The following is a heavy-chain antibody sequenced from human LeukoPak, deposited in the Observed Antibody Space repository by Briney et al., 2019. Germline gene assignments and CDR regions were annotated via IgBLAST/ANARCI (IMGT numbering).Heavy chain of an antibody. V-gene: IGHV3-23*01. CDR3: AREPRDCTGGTCQSAGGYYFYY. CDR1: GFTFSNYA. D-gene: IGHD2-15*01. CDR2: ISASGGS. Sequence: GGSLRLSCAASGFTFSNYAMSWVRQAPGKGLEWVSGISASGGSYYADSVKGRFTVSRDISKNTLYLQMNSLRAEDTAVYFCAREPRDCTGGTCQSAGGYYFYYWSQGTLATVSS. J-gene: IGHJ4*02.